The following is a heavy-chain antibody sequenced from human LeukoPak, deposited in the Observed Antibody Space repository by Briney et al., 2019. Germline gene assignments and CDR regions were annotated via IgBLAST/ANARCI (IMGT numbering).Heavy chain of an antibody. D-gene: IGHD1-1*01. CDR2: ISSSSSYI. CDR3: ARDRGLERLFDILPSY. Sequence: PGGSLRLSCAASGFTFSSYWMSWVRQAPGKGLEWVSSISSSSSYIYYADSVKGRFTISRDNAKNSLYLQMNSLRAEDTAVYYCARDRGLERLFDILPSYWGQGTLVTVSS. J-gene: IGHJ4*02. V-gene: IGHV3-21*01. CDR1: GFTFSSYW.